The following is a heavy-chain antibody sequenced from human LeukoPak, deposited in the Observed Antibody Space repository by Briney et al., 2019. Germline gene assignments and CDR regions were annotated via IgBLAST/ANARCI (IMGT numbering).Heavy chain of an antibody. J-gene: IGHJ4*02. CDR3: AKPYDSSGYYYGIDY. V-gene: IGHV3-23*01. D-gene: IGHD3-22*01. CDR2: ISGSGGST. Sequence: GGSLRLSCAASGFTFSSYAMRWVRQAPGKGREWVAAISGSGGSTYYADSVKGRFTISRDNSKNTLYLQMNSLRAEDTAVYYCAKPYDSSGYYYGIDYWGQGTLVTVSS. CDR1: GFTFSSYA.